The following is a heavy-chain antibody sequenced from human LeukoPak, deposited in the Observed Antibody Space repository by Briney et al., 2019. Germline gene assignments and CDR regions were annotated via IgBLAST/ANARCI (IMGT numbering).Heavy chain of an antibody. CDR3: ARGHVLMVYAMGSSPRFDP. J-gene: IGHJ5*02. CDR2: IYYSGST. CDR1: GYSISSGYY. V-gene: IGHV4-38-2*02. D-gene: IGHD2-8*01. Sequence: SETLSLTCTVSGYSISSGYYWGWIRQPPRKGLEWIGSIYYSGSTYYNPSLKSRVTISVDTSKNQFSLKLSSVTAADTAVYYCARGHVLMVYAMGSSPRFDPWGQGTLVTVSS.